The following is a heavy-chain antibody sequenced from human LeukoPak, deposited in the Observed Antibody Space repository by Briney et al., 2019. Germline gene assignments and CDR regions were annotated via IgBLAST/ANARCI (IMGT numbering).Heavy chain of an antibody. CDR1: GGSIDITNY. D-gene: IGHD1-26*01. J-gene: IGHJ4*02. Sequence: SETLSLTCGVSGGSIDITNYWSWVRQAPGKGLEWIGEIAHDGTINYNPSLRSRVALSLDRANNQFSLSLTSVTAADTAVYYCTREDRPYCPFAYWGQGVLVTVSS. CDR2: IAHDGTI. V-gene: IGHV4-4*02. CDR3: TREDRPYCPFAY.